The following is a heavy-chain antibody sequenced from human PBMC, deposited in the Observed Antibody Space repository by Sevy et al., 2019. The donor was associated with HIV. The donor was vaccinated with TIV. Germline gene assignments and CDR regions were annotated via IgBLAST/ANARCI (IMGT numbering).Heavy chain of an antibody. CDR3: AKVLPPSWSGYDNSGMDV. V-gene: IGHV3-30*02. CDR1: GFTFSSYG. D-gene: IGHD3-3*01. J-gene: IGHJ6*02. Sequence: GGSLRLSCAASGFTFSSYGMHWVRQAPGKGLEWVAFIRYDGSNKYYADSVKGRFTISRDNSKNTLYLQMNRLKAEDTAVYYCAKVLPPSWSGYDNSGMDVWGQGTTVTVSS. CDR2: IRYDGSNK.